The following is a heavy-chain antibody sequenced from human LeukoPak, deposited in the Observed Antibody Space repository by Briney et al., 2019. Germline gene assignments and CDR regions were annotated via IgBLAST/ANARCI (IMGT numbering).Heavy chain of an antibody. J-gene: IGHJ4*01. CDR1: GGSISNYY. V-gene: IGHV4-59*01. D-gene: IGHD6-13*01. CDR3: ARPKYSSSWYFDF. CDR2: IYYSGTT. Sequence: SETLSLTCTVSGGSISNYYWNWIRQPPGKGLEWIGYIYYSGTTNYNPSLKSRVSMSVDTSKNQFSLKLSSVTAADTAIYYCARPKYSSSWYFDFWGHGTLVTVSS.